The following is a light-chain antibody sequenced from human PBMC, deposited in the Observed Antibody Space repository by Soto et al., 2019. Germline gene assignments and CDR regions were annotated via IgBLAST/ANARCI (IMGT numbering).Light chain of an antibody. CDR3: QQSFHTSQT. V-gene: IGKV1-39*01. CDR1: QTINTY. Sequence: DIQMTQSPSSLSASVGDRVSITCRASQTINTYLNWYQQKPGKAPKLLIYSASSLHGGAPSRFSGSGSGTEFTLTISSLQPEDFATYYFQQSFHTSQTFGQWTKLEIK. CDR2: SAS. J-gene: IGKJ2*01.